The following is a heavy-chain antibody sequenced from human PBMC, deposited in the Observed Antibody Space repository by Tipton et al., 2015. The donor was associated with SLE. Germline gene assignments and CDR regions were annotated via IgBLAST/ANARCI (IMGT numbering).Heavy chain of an antibody. CDR1: GVSISSSY. CDR3: ARVWLNNASDI. J-gene: IGHJ3*02. CDR2: IYTSGAT. D-gene: IGHD2-8*01. Sequence: TLSLTCSVSGVSISSSYWSWIRQPAGKGLEWIGRIYTSGATDDNPSLKSRVTMSVDMSKNQIFLKMTSVTAADSAVYFCARVWLNNASDIWGQGTRVTVSS. V-gene: IGHV4-4*07.